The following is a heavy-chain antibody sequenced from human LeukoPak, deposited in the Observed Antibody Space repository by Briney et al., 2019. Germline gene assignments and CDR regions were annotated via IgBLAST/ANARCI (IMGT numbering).Heavy chain of an antibody. V-gene: IGHV4-59*08. CDR1: GGSISSYY. D-gene: IGHD3-22*01. Sequence: SETLSLTCSVSGGSISSYYWTWIRQPPGKGLEWIGYIYYSGSTNYNPSLKSRVTISVDTSKNQFSLKLSSVTAADTAVYYCARQALRLYHYDSSGYFTYFDLWGRGTLVTVSS. CDR3: ARQALRLYHYDSSGYFTYFDL. CDR2: IYYSGST. J-gene: IGHJ2*01.